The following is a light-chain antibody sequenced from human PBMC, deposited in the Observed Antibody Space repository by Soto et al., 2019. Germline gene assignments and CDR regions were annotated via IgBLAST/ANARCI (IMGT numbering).Light chain of an antibody. CDR1: SSDVGHYSY. Sequence: QSVLTQPPSVSGSPGQSVTISCTGTSSDVGHYSYVSWYQQHPGKGPKLVIYDVTKRPSGVPDRFSGSKSGNTASLTISGLQAEDEADYYCCSYAGSSTLYVFGTGTK. V-gene: IGLV2-11*01. CDR3: CSYAGSSTLYV. J-gene: IGLJ1*01. CDR2: DVT.